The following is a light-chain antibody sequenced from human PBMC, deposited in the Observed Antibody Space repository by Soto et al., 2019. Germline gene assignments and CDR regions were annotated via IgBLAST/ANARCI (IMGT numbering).Light chain of an antibody. CDR1: QSVSKS. V-gene: IGKV3-20*01. Sequence: EIVMTQSPGTLSLSPGERATLSCRASQSVSKSLAWYQQRPGQAPRPLIYGASSRATGIPDRFSGSGSGTDFTLTINRLEPEDFAIYYCQQYGGSPRTFGQGTKVDIK. CDR3: QQYGGSPRT. J-gene: IGKJ1*01. CDR2: GAS.